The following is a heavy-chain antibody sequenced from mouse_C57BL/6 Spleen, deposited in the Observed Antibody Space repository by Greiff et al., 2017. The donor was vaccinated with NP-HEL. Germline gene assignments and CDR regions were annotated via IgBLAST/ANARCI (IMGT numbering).Heavy chain of an antibody. J-gene: IGHJ3*01. CDR2: IDPEDGET. CDR1: GFNIKDYY. D-gene: IGHD2-5*01. CDR3: ARSYYSNSPFAD. Sequence: EVQLQQSGAELVQPGASVKLSCTASGFNIKDYYMHWVKQRTEQGLEWIGRIDPEDGETKYASKFQGKAPITAATSSNTAYLQLSSLTADDTAVYYCARSYYSNSPFADWGKGTLVTVSA. V-gene: IGHV14-2*01.